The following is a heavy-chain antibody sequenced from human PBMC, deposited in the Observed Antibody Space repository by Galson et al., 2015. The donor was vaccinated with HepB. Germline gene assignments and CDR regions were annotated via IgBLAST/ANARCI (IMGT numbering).Heavy chain of an antibody. D-gene: IGHD2/OR15-2a*01. CDR3: ARTSSTTWHVLEY. CDR2: IYPRDSET. J-gene: IGHJ4*02. CDR1: GFTFSNYW. Sequence: KVSCKASGFTFSNYWIAWVRQVPGKGLEWMGIIYPRDSETRYSPSFQGQVTISVDKSITTAYLQWSSLKASDTAMYYCARTSSTTWHVLEYWGQGSPVTVSS. V-gene: IGHV5-51*01.